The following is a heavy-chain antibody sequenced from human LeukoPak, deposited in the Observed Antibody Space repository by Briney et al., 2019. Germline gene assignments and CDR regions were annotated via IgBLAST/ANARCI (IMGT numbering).Heavy chain of an antibody. CDR1: GFTFSSYG. V-gene: IGHV3-30*02. Sequence: GGSLRLSCPASGFTFSSYGMHWVRQAPGKGLEWVAFIRYDGSNKYYADSVKGRFTISRDYSKNTLYLQVNSLRPEDTAVYYCAKLSGAYGDSRDYWGQGTLVTVSS. CDR3: AKLSGAYGDSRDY. D-gene: IGHD4-17*01. CDR2: IRYDGSNK. J-gene: IGHJ4*02.